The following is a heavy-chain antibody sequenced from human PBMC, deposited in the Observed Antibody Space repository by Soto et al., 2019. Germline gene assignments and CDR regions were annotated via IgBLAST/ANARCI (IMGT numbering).Heavy chain of an antibody. V-gene: IGHV3-30*18. Sequence: AQLVESGGGLVQPGGSLRLSCGASGITFNTYAMHWVRQAPGKGLEWVAVITPDGTEQYYADSVKGRFTISRDNSKNTLYLQMNSLGLEDMSIYHCAKRGILGAQGMAYFDLWGRGTLVTVSS. CDR2: ITPDGTEQ. CDR1: GITFNTYA. CDR3: AKRGILGAQGMAYFDL. D-gene: IGHD1-26*01. J-gene: IGHJ2*01.